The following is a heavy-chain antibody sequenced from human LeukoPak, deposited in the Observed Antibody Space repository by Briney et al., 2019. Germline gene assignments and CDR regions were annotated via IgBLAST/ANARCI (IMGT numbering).Heavy chain of an antibody. Sequence: PSETLSLTCTVSGGSISSSSYYWGWIRQPPGKGLEWIGSIYYSGSTYYNPSLKSRVTISVDTSKNQFSLKLSSVTAADTAVYYCASYPFSRWFDPWGQGTLVTVSS. J-gene: IGHJ5*02. D-gene: IGHD2-15*01. CDR2: IYYSGST. V-gene: IGHV4-39*07. CDR1: GGSISSSSYY. CDR3: ASYPFSRWFDP.